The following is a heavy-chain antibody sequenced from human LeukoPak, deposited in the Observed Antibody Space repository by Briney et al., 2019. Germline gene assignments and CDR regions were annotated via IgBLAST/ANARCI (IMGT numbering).Heavy chain of an antibody. V-gene: IGHV3-53*01. Sequence: GGSLRLSCAASGFTVSSNYMSWVRQAPGKGLEWVSVIYSGGSTYYADSVKGRFTISRDNSKNTLYLQMNSLRAEDTAVYYCARAGYCSSTSCRPNWFDPWGQGTLVTVSS. CDR1: GFTVSSNY. CDR3: ARAGYCSSTSCRPNWFDP. J-gene: IGHJ5*02. D-gene: IGHD2-2*01. CDR2: IYSGGST.